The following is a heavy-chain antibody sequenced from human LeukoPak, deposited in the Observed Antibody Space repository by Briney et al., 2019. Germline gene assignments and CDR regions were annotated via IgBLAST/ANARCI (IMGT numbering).Heavy chain of an antibody. Sequence: PGGSLRLSCAASGFTFSNRAMHWVRQAPGMGLEWVAVISYDGSNKYYADSVKGRFTISRDNSKNMLYLQMNSLKAEDTAVYYCARNFYYDGSASPFDYWGQGTLVTVSS. CDR3: ARNFYYDGSASPFDY. CDR2: ISYDGSNK. D-gene: IGHD3-22*01. CDR1: GFTFSNRA. J-gene: IGHJ4*02. V-gene: IGHV3-30-3*01.